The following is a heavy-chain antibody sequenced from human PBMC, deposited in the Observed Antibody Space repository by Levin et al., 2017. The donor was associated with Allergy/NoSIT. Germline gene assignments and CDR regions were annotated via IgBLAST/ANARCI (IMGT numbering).Heavy chain of an antibody. Sequence: SETLSLTCAVYGGSFSDHSWTWIRQPPGKGLEWIGEINHSGSPIYNPSLKSRVTISVDTSKNHFSLRLPSVSAADTAVYYCAGATLWFGADDAFDIWGQGTLVTVSS. J-gene: IGHJ3*02. CDR2: INHSGSP. D-gene: IGHD3-10*01. CDR3: AGATLWFGADDAFDI. V-gene: IGHV4-34*01. CDR1: GGSFSDHS.